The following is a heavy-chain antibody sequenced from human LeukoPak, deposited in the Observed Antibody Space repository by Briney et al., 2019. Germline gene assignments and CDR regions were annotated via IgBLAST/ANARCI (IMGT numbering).Heavy chain of an antibody. J-gene: IGHJ4*02. D-gene: IGHD2-21*02. CDR2: IYYSGST. CDR3: ASGGDYNSFDY. CDR1: GGSISSYY. Sequence: SETLSLTCTVSGGSISSYYWSWIRQPPGKGLEWIGYIYYSGSTSYNPSLKSRVTISVDASKNQFSLKLSSVTAADTAVYYCASGGDYNSFDYWGQGTLVTVSS. V-gene: IGHV4-59*01.